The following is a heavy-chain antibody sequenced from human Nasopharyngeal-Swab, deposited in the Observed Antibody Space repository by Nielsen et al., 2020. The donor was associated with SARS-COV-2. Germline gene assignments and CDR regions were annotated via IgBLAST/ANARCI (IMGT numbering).Heavy chain of an antibody. J-gene: IGHJ4*02. Sequence: GGSLRLSCAASGFTFSSYGMHWVRQAPGKGLEWVAVIWYDGSNKYYADSVKGRFTISRDNSKNTLYLQMNSLRAEDTAVYYCARDIWGGYDGAFDYWGQGTLVTVSS. D-gene: IGHD5-12*01. CDR3: ARDIWGGYDGAFDY. V-gene: IGHV3-33*01. CDR1: GFTFSSYG. CDR2: IWYDGSNK.